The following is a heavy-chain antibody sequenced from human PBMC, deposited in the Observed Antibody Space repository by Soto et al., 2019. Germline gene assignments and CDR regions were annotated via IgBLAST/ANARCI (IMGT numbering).Heavy chain of an antibody. CDR1: GYTFTSYG. D-gene: IGHD3-9*01. Sequence: QVQLVQSGAEVKKPGASVKVSCKASGYTFTSYGISWVRQAPGQGLEWMGWISAYNGNTNYAQKLQGRVTMTTDTSTNTAYMELRSLRSDDTAVYYCARGAPHYDILTGYYFGYYFDYWGQGTLVTVSS. J-gene: IGHJ4*02. CDR2: ISAYNGNT. CDR3: ARGAPHYDILTGYYFGYYFDY. V-gene: IGHV1-18*01.